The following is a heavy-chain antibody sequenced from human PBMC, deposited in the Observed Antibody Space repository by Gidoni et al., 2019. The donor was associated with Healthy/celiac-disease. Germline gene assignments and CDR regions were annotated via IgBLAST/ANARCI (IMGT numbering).Heavy chain of an antibody. Sequence: QVQLQQWGAGLLKPSETLSLTCAVYGGSFSGYYWSWIRQPPGKGLEWIGEINHSGSTNYNPSLKSRVTISVDTSKNQFSLKLSSVTAADTAVYYCARGRWLQSAYFQHWGQGTLVTVSS. D-gene: IGHD5-12*01. CDR2: INHSGST. J-gene: IGHJ1*01. CDR3: ARGRWLQSAYFQH. V-gene: IGHV4-34*01. CDR1: GGSFSGYY.